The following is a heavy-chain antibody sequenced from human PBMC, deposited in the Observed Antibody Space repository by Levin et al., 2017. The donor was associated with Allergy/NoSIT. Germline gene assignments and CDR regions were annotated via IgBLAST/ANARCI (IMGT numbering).Heavy chain of an antibody. D-gene: IGHD6-13*01. V-gene: IGHV3-30-3*01. CDR3: ARDRGAAACDY. CDR1: GFTFSSYA. CDR2: ISYDGSNK. J-gene: IGHJ4*02. Sequence: GGSLRLSCAASGFTFSSYAMHWVRQAPGKGLEWVAVISYDGSNKYYADSVKGRFTISRDNSKNTLYLQMNSLRAEDTAVYYCARDRGAAACDYWGQGTLVTVSS.